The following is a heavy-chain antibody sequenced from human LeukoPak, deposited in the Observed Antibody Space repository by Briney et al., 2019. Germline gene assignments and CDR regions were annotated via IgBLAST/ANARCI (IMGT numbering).Heavy chain of an antibody. CDR1: GFTFSDYY. V-gene: IGHV3-11*01. CDR2: ISGSGSTT. Sequence: GGSLRLSCAASGFTFSDYYMSWIRQAPGKGPEWVSYISGSGSTTYYADSVKGRFTISRDNAKNSLYLQMNSLRVEDTAVYYCAREEGGDCSRTSCYTSSWGQGTQVTVST. CDR3: AREEGGDCSRTSCYTSS. J-gene: IGHJ4*02. D-gene: IGHD2-2*02.